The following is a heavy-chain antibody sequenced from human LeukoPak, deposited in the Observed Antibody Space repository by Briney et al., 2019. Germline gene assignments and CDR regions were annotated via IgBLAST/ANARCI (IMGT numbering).Heavy chain of an antibody. D-gene: IGHD1-26*01. V-gene: IGHV3-23*01. CDR1: GFTFSTNA. Sequence: PGGSLRLSCLTSGFTFSTNAMSWGRQAPGKGLEWISGISGSGASTYYADSVTGRFTISRDNSRNTLYLQMNSLRGDDTAVYYCAKDVGKWESLHFFDYWGQGTLVTVSS. CDR3: AKDVGKWESLHFFDY. J-gene: IGHJ4*02. CDR2: ISGSGAST.